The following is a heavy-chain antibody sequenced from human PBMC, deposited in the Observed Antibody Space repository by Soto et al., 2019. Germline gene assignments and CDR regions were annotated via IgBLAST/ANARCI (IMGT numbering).Heavy chain of an antibody. J-gene: IGHJ5*02. CDR1: GFTFSSYA. Sequence: GGSLRLSCAASGFTFSSYAMHWVRQAPGKGLEWVAVISYDGSNKYYADSVKGRFTISRDNSKNTLYLQMNSLRAEDTAVYYCARDRPYWQYSRGWSPSWGQGT. D-gene: IGHD6-19*01. CDR2: ISYDGSNK. CDR3: ARDRPYWQYSRGWSPS. V-gene: IGHV3-30-3*01.